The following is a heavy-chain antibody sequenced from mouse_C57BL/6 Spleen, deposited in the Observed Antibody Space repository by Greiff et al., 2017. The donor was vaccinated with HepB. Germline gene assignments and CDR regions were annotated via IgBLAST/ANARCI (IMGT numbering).Heavy chain of an antibody. CDR3: ATRYYGSSSLYAMDY. CDR1: GFSLTSYG. Sequence: QVQLKESGPGLVAPSQSLSITCTVSGFSLTSYGVHWVRQPPGKGLEWLVVIWSDGSTTYNSALKSRLSISKDNSKSQVFLKMNSLQTDDTAMYYCATRYYGSSSLYAMDYWGQGTSVTVSS. J-gene: IGHJ4*01. CDR2: IWSDGST. D-gene: IGHD1-1*01. V-gene: IGHV2-6*03.